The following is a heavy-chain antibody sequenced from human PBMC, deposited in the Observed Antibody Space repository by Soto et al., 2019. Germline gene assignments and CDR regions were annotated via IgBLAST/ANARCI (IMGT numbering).Heavy chain of an antibody. CDR3: ASLALGAISIDD. CDR1: GGTFSSYA. D-gene: IGHD2-15*01. J-gene: IGHJ4*02. V-gene: IGHV1-69*06. Sequence: QVHLVQSGAEVKKPGSSVKVSCKASGGTFSSYAFNWVRQAPGQGLEWMGGIIPVFGTTNYAQKFQGRVTITAVKSTSTAYMEVSSLRSDDTGVYYCASLALGAISIDDWSQGTLVSVSS. CDR2: IIPVFGTT.